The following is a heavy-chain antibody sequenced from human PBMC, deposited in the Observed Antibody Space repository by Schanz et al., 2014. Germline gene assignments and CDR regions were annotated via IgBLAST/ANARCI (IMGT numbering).Heavy chain of an antibody. D-gene: IGHD3-10*01. J-gene: IGHJ6*02. CDR2: FIPILGIA. Sequence: QVQLVQSGAEVKKPGSSVKVSCKASRSTFSSYTISWVRQARGQGLEWVGRFIPILGIANYAQNFQGRVTITADKSTSTAYMELRNLRSDDTAVYYCARAKRFGDMDVWGQGTTVTVSS. CDR1: RSTFSSYT. V-gene: IGHV1-69*02. CDR3: ARAKRFGDMDV.